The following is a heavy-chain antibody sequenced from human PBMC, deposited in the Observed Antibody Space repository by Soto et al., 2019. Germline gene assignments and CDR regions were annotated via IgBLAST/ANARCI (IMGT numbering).Heavy chain of an antibody. V-gene: IGHV3-48*02. CDR1: GFTFSSYS. Sequence: EVQLVESGGGLVQPGGSLRLSCAASGFTFSSYSMNWVRQAPGKGLEWVSYISSSSSTIYYADSVKGRFTISRDNAKNSLYLQMNSLRDEDTAVYYCAGAVVVAASRLFDYWGQGTLVTVSS. J-gene: IGHJ4*02. CDR3: AGAVVVAASRLFDY. CDR2: ISSSSSTI. D-gene: IGHD2-15*01.